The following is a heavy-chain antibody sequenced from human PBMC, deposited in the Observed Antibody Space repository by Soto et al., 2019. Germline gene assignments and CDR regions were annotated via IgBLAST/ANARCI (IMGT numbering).Heavy chain of an antibody. D-gene: IGHD2-15*01. J-gene: IGHJ5*01. CDR2: INDGNGNT. V-gene: IGHV1-3*01. Sequence: ASVKVSCKASGYTFTSYSMHWVRQAPGQRLEWMGWINDGNGNTKYSPKFQGRVTITRDTSASTAYMELSSLRPEDTAVYYCARDPCSGGSCFNNWFDSWGQGTLVTVS. CDR3: ARDPCSGGSCFNNWFDS. CDR1: GYTFTSYS.